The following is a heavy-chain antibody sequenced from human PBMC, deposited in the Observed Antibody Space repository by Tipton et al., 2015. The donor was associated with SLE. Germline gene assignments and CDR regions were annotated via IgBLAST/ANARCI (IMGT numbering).Heavy chain of an antibody. V-gene: IGHV3-53*01. J-gene: IGHJ4*02. D-gene: IGHD3-10*01. Sequence: SLRLSCAASGFSFPNNYMSWVRQAPGKGLEWVSVIYVPGDTYYADSVKGRFTISRANSQNTVYLDMLSLRADDTAMYYCAGARWSYGLFDYGGQGTLVTV. CDR2: IYVPGDT. CDR1: GFSFPNNY. CDR3: AGARWSYGLFDY.